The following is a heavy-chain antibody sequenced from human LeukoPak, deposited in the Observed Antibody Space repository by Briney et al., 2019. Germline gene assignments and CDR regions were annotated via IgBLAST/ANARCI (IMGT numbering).Heavy chain of an antibody. CDR2: ISSSGSTI. CDR3: ARDSGYAFDI. CDR1: GFTFSSYE. D-gene: IGHD1-26*01. J-gene: IGHJ3*02. Sequence: GGSLRPSCAASGFTFSSYEMNWVRQAPGKGLEWVSYISSSGSTIYYADSVKGRFTISRDNAKNSLYLQMNSLRAEDTAVYYCARDSGYAFDIWGQGTMVTVSS. V-gene: IGHV3-48*03.